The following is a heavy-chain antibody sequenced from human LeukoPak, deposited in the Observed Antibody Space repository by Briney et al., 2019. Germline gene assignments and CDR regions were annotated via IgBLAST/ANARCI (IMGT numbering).Heavy chain of an antibody. Sequence: GGSLRLSCAASGFTFSDYYMSWIRQAPGKGLEWVSYISSNDSTIYYADSVKGRFTISRDNAKNSLYLQMNSLRAEDTAVYYCARYFDWLHFYYFDYWGQGTLVTVSS. CDR3: ARYFDWLHFYYFDY. J-gene: IGHJ4*02. D-gene: IGHD3-9*01. CDR1: GFTFSDYY. CDR2: ISSNDSTI. V-gene: IGHV3-11*01.